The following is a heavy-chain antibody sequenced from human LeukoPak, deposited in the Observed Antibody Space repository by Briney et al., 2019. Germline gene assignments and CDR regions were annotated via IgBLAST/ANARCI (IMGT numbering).Heavy chain of an antibody. J-gene: IGHJ4*02. CDR2: ISGSSASA. CDR3: AVGSYYFDY. CDR1: GFTFSTYA. D-gene: IGHD3-10*01. V-gene: IGHV3-23*01. Sequence: PGGALRLSCAASGFTFSTYAMNWVRQAPGKGLEWVSGISGSSASAYYADSVKGRFTISRDNSKNTLYVQMNSLRAEDTAVYYCAVGSYYFDYWGQGTLVTVSS.